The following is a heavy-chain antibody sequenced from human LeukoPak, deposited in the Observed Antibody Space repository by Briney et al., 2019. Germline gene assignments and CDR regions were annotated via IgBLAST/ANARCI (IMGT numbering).Heavy chain of an antibody. D-gene: IGHD6-13*01. CDR3: ARVVAAAGMEAVDY. J-gene: IGHJ4*02. V-gene: IGHV3-21*01. CDR2: ISSSSSYI. CDR1: GFIFSSYG. Sequence: GGSLRLSCAASGFIFSSYGMHWVRQAPGKGLEWVSSISSSSSYIYYADSVKGRFTISRDNAKNSLYLQMNSLRAEDTAVYYCARVVAAAGMEAVDYWGQGTLVTVSS.